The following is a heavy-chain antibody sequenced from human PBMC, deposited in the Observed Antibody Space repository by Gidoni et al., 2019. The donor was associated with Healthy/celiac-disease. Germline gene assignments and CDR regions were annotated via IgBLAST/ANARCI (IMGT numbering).Heavy chain of an antibody. D-gene: IGHD3-22*01. V-gene: IGHV4-4*07. CDR1: GGSISSYY. J-gene: IGHJ3*02. CDR2: IYTSGST. CDR3: ARDGSDYYDSSGYFDDAFDI. Sequence: QVQLQESGPGLVKPSETLSLTCTVSGGSISSYYWSWIRQPAGKGLEWIGRIYTSGSTNYNPSLKSRVTMSVDTSKNQFSLKLSSVTAADTAVYYCARDGSDYYDSSGYFDDAFDIWGQGTMVTVSS.